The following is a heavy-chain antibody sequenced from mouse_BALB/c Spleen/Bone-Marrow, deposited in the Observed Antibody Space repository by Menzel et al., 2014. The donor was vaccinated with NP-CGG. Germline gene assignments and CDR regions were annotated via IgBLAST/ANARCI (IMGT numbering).Heavy chain of an antibody. CDR3: ARGGNYAWFAY. CDR2: ISSGSSTI. Sequence: EVHLVESGGGIVQPGGSRKLSCAASGFTFSSFGMHWVRQAPEKGLEWVAYISSGSSTIYYADTVKGRFTISRDNPKNTLFPQMTSLRSEDTAMYYCARGGNYAWFAYWGQGTLVTASA. D-gene: IGHD2-1*01. J-gene: IGHJ3*01. CDR1: GFTFSSFG. V-gene: IGHV5-17*02.